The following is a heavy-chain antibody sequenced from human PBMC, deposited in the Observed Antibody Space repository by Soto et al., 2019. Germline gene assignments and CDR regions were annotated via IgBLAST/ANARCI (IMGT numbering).Heavy chain of an antibody. D-gene: IGHD3-10*01. V-gene: IGHV4-30-4*01. Sequence: SETLSLTCTVSGGSISSGDYYWSWICQPPGKGLEWIGYIYYSGSTYYNPSLKSRVTISVDTSKNQFSLKLSSVTAADTAVYYCVRTYGSGSYYNEDYYGMAGWGQGTTVTVSS. CDR1: GGSISSGDYY. J-gene: IGHJ6*02. CDR2: IYYSGST. CDR3: VRTYGSGSYYNEDYYGMAG.